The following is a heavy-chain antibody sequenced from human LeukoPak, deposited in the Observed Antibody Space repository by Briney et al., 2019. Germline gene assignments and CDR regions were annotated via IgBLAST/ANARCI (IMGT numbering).Heavy chain of an antibody. D-gene: IGHD5-24*01. CDR3: AKDDRWLQFCC. Sequence: GGFLRLSCAVSGFTFSSYEMNWVRQAPGKGLEWVSYISGSGTTIYYADSVKGRFTISRDNAKNSLYLQMNSLRAEDTAVYYCAKDDRWLQFCCWGQGTLVTVSA. V-gene: IGHV3-48*03. CDR2: ISGSGTTI. J-gene: IGHJ4*02. CDR1: GFTFSSYE.